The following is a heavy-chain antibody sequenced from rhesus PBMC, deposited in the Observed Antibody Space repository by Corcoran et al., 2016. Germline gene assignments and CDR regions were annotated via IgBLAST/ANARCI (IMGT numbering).Heavy chain of an antibody. Sequence: QVQLQESGPGLVTPSETLSLTCAVSGYSISGYYWSWIRQAPGKGLEWVGYITYSGSTSYNPSLKSRVTSSRDTSSNQFSLKLSSVTAAATAVYYCARAPYYDSGYSYHWYVDLWGPGTPITISS. D-gene: IGHD3-28*01. CDR3: ARAPYYDSGYSYHWYVDL. CDR1: GYSISGYY. J-gene: IGHJ2*01. V-gene: IGHV4-122*02. CDR2: ITYSGST.